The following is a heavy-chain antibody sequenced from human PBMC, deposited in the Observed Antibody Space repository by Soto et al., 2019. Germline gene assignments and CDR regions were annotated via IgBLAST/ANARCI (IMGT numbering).Heavy chain of an antibody. Sequence: PSETLSVTCTVPGGSISRGGNYWSWIRQHPGKGLEWIGHIYYSGRTSYTPSLKSRVTISADTYKNQFSLNLSSVTAADTAVYYCARGYSNAYVGNWFDPWGQGTLVT. CDR1: GGSISRGGNY. CDR2: IYYSGRT. D-gene: IGHD3-16*01. CDR3: ARGYSNAYVGNWFDP. J-gene: IGHJ5*02. V-gene: IGHV4-31*03.